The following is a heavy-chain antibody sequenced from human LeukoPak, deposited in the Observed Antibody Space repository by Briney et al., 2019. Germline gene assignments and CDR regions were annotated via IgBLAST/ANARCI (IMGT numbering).Heavy chain of an antibody. CDR2: ISSISSTI. V-gene: IGHV3-48*01. J-gene: IGHJ4*02. CDR1: GFTFSSYG. Sequence: HAGGSLRLSCAASGFTFSSYGMHWVRQAPGKGLEWVAYISSISSTIHYSDSVKGRCTISRDNAKNSLYLQMNSLRAEDTAVYYCARDGASYSNYEGNFDYWGQGTLVTVSS. CDR3: ARDGASYSNYEGNFDY. D-gene: IGHD4-11*01.